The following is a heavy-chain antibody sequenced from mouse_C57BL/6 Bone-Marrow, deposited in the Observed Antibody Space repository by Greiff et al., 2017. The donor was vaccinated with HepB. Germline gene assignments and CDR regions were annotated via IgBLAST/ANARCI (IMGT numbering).Heavy chain of an antibody. V-gene: IGHV5-12*01. CDR2: ISNGGGSP. Sequence: EVQGVESGGGLVQPGGSLKLSCAASGFTFSDYYMYWVRQTPEKRLEWVAYISNGGGSPYYPDTVKGRFTISRGNAKNNLYLQMSRLKSEGTAMYYCGRGSGWGVWGTGTTVTVSS. CDR3: GRGSGWGV. CDR1: GFTFSDYY. J-gene: IGHJ1*03. D-gene: IGHD1-2*01.